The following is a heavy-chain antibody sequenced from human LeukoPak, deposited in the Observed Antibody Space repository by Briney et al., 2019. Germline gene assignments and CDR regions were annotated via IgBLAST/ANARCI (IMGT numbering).Heavy chain of an antibody. CDR2: IYYSGSA. CDR1: GGSISSYY. Sequence: SETLSLTCTVSGGSISSYYSSWIRQPPGKGLEWIGYIYYSGSANYNPSLKSRVTISVDTSKNQFSLKLSSVTAADTAVYYCARRYSSSWYSYFDYWGQGTLVTVSS. CDR3: ARRYSSSWYSYFDY. J-gene: IGHJ4*02. D-gene: IGHD6-13*01. V-gene: IGHV4-59*08.